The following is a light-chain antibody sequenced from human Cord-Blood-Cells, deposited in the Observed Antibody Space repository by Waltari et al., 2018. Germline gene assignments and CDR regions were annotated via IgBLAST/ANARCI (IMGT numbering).Light chain of an antibody. CDR1: SIDVGSYNL. J-gene: IGLJ2*01. CDR2: EGS. Sequence: QSALTQPASVSGSPGQSITIPCTGTSIDVGSYNLFSWYQQHPGKAPKLMIYEGSKRPSGVSNRFSGSKSGNTASLTISGLQAEDEADYYCCSYAGSNVVFGGGTKLTVL. CDR3: CSYAGSNVV. V-gene: IGLV2-23*01.